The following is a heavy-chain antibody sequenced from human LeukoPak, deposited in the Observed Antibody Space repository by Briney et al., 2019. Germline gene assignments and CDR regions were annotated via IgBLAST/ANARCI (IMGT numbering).Heavy chain of an antibody. CDR3: AKEEDVVVVPAANHY. V-gene: IGHV3-23*01. D-gene: IGHD2-2*01. J-gene: IGHJ4*02. Sequence: GGSLRLSCAVSGFTFSSYAMSWVRQAPGKGLEWVSAISGSGGSTYYADSVKGRFTISRDNSKNTLYLQMNSLRAEDTAVYYCAKEEDVVVVPAANHYWGQGTLVTVSS. CDR1: GFTFSSYA. CDR2: ISGSGGST.